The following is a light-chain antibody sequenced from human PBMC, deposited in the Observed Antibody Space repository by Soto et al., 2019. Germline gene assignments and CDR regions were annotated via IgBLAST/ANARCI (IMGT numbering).Light chain of an antibody. V-gene: IGLV3-25*03. CDR1: ALPKQY. J-gene: IGLJ3*02. CDR2: KDS. Sequence: SYELTQPPSVSVSPGQTARITCSGDALPKQYVYWYQQKPGQAPVLVIYKDSERPSGIPERFSGSSSGTTVTLTISGVQAEDEADYYCQSADSSGSYEVFGGGTKVTVL. CDR3: QSADSSGSYEV.